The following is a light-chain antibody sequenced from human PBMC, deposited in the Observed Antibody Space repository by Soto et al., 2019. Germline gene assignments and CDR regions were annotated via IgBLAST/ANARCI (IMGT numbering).Light chain of an antibody. Sequence: EIVLTQSPGTLSLSPGERATLSCRASQSVSSSYLAWYQQKPGQAPRLLIYGASSRATGIPDRFSGSGSGTEFTLTISRLVPEDFALYYCQQYGSSPAFGGGTKVEIK. V-gene: IGKV3-20*01. J-gene: IGKJ4*01. CDR2: GAS. CDR3: QQYGSSPA. CDR1: QSVSSSY.